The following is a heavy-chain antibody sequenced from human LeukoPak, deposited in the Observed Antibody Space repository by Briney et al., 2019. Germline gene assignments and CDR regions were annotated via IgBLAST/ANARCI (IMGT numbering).Heavy chain of an antibody. D-gene: IGHD6-6*01. J-gene: IGHJ4*02. CDR1: GFTVITND. CDR2: ISSSGGTI. CDR3: ARMRPELDY. Sequence: GGSLRLSCAASGFTVITNDMTWVRQAPGKGLEWISYISSSGGTIYYADSVKGRFTISRDNAKNSLYLQMNSLRAEDTAVYYCARMRPELDYWGQGTLVTVSS. V-gene: IGHV3-48*03.